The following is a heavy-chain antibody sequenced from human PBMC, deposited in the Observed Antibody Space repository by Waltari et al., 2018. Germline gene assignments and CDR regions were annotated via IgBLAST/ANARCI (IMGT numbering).Heavy chain of an antibody. Sequence: QVQLVESGGGAVQPGRSLRLSCAVSGFTFSSYAMHWVRQAPGKGLEWVAVISYDGSNKYYADSVKGRFTISRDNSKNTLYLQMNSLRAEDTAVYYCARNCSGGSCYDAFDIWGQGTMVTVSS. J-gene: IGHJ3*02. CDR1: GFTFSSYA. CDR3: ARNCSGGSCYDAFDI. D-gene: IGHD2-15*01. V-gene: IGHV3-30-3*01. CDR2: ISYDGSNK.